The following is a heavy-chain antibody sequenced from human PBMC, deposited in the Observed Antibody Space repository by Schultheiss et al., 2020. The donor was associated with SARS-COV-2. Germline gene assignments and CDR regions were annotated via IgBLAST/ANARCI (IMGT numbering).Heavy chain of an antibody. CDR1: GGSISSYY. V-gene: IGHV4-59*01. CDR2: IYYSGST. D-gene: IGHD4-17*01. J-gene: IGHJ4*02. CDR3: ARSSGYGDPLVDY. Sequence: SETLSLTCTVSGGSISSYYWSWIRQPPGKGLEWIGYIYYSGSTNYNPSLKSRVTISVDTSKNQFSLKLSSVTAADTAVYYCARSSGYGDPLVDYWGQGTLVTVSS.